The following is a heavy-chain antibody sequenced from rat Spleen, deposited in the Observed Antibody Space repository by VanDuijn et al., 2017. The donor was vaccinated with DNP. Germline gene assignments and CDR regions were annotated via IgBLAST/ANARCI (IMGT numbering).Heavy chain of an antibody. CDR1: GFTFSSFP. Sequence: EVQLVESGGGLVQPGRSLKLSCAASGFTFSSFPMAWVRQAPKKGLEWVATISYDGSDTYYRDSVKGRFTISRDNAQNTLYLQMSKLGSEDTAIYYCAKGPNYGGYSDYFDYWGQGVMVTVSS. D-gene: IGHD1-11*01. V-gene: IGHV5-7*01. CDR3: AKGPNYGGYSDYFDY. J-gene: IGHJ2*01. CDR2: ISYDGSDT.